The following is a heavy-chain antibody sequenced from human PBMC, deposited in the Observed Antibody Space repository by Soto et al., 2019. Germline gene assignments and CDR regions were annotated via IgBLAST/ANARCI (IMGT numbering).Heavy chain of an antibody. CDR2: MYRDGTT. Sequence: LSLTCVVSSGSITEYSWTWIRRPAGKGLEWIGFMYRDGTTSYNPSLKSRVTMSLDTSKNHFSLKLTSVTAADTALYYCARVGGVAARTFDYWGQGTVVTVSS. CDR1: SGSITEYS. V-gene: IGHV4-4*07. CDR3: ARVGGVAARTFDY. D-gene: IGHD2-15*01. J-gene: IGHJ4*02.